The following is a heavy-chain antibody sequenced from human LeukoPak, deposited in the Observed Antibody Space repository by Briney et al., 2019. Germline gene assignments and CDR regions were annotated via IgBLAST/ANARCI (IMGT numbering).Heavy chain of an antibody. D-gene: IGHD3-3*01. J-gene: IGHJ6*03. CDR1: GGTFSSYA. CDR2: IIPIFGTA. Sequence: SVKVSCKASGGTFSSYAISWVRQAPGQGLEWMGGIIPIFGTANYAQKFQGRVTITADESTSIAYMELSSLRPEDTAVYYCARGWVGVVPYYYYMDVWGKGTTVTVSS. CDR3: ARGWVGVVPYYYYMDV. V-gene: IGHV1-69*01.